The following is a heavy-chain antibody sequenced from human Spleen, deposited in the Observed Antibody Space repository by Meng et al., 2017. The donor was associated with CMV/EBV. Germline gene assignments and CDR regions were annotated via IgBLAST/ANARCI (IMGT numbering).Heavy chain of an antibody. CDR2: ISAYNGNT. Sequence: ASVKVSCKASGYSITSYGISWVRQAPGQGLEWMGWISAYNGNTNYAQKLQGRVTITTDTSTSTAYMELRSLRSDDTAVYYCARRASLELDYWGQGTLVTVSS. CDR1: GYSITSYG. D-gene: IGHD6-6*01. V-gene: IGHV1-18*01. CDR3: ARRASLELDY. J-gene: IGHJ4*02.